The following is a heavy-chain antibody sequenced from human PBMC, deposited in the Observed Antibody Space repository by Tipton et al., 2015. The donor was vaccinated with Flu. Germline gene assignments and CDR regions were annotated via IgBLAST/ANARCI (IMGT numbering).Heavy chain of an antibody. CDR1: GGSFSGYY. J-gene: IGHJ5*02. V-gene: IGHV4-34*01. CDR3: ARVTELLWFGEARGWFDP. CDR2: INHSGST. Sequence: TLSLTCAVYGGSFSGYYWSWIRQPPGKGLEWIGEINHSGSTNYNPSLKSRVTISVDTSKNQFSLKLSSVTAADTAVYYCARVTELLWFGEARGWFDPWGQGTLSPSPQ. D-gene: IGHD3-10*01.